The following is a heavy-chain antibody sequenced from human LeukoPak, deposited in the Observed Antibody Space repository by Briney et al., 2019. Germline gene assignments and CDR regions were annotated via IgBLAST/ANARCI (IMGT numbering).Heavy chain of an antibody. CDR3: ASGGSGDYAIRPVNWFDP. D-gene: IGHD4-17*01. J-gene: IGHJ5*02. CDR1: GGSFSGYY. V-gene: IGHV4-34*01. CDR2: INHSGST. Sequence: SETLSLTCAVYGGSFSGYYWSWIRQPPGKGLEWIGEINHSGSTNYNPSLKSRVTLSVDTSKNQFSLKLSSVTAADTAVYYCASGGSGDYAIRPVNWFDPWGQGTLVTVSS.